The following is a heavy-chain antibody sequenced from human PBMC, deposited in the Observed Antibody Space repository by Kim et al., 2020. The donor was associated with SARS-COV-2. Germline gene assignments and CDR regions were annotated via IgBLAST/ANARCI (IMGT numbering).Heavy chain of an antibody. CDR2: IYYSGST. Sequence: SETLSLTCTVSGGSISSGGYYWSWIRQHPGKGLEWIGYIYYSGSTYYNPSLKSRVTISVDTSKNQFSLKLSSVTAADTAVYYCARTRPLRSQHYYYYYGMDVWGQGTTVTVSS. J-gene: IGHJ6*02. V-gene: IGHV4-31*03. CDR1: GGSISSGGYY. D-gene: IGHD3-10*01. CDR3: ARTRPLRSQHYYYYYGMDV.